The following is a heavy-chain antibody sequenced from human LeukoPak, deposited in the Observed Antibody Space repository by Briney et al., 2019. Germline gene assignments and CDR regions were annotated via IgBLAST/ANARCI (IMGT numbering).Heavy chain of an antibody. CDR2: INHNRVT. CDR1: GGSVTNQF. Sequence: PSETLSLTCGVSGGSVTNQFWTWIRQAPGQGLEWIGDINHNRVTNYNPSLKSRVTISADTSNSLSLRSVTAADTAVYFCAWHYVWGRFDSWGQGTLVTVSS. J-gene: IGHJ4*02. V-gene: IGHV4-34*01. D-gene: IGHD3-16*01. CDR3: AWHYVWGRFDS.